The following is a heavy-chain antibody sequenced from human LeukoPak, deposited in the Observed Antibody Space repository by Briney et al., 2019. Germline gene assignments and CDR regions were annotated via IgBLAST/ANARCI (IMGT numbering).Heavy chain of an antibody. Sequence: PGGSLRLSCAASGFTFSSYAMSWVRQAPGKGLEWVSAISGSGGSTYYVDSVKGRFTISRDNSKNTLYLQMNSLRAEDTAVCYCAKSSTRSSYYYYYMDVWGKGTTVTVSS. J-gene: IGHJ6*03. CDR3: AKSSTRSSYYYYYMDV. D-gene: IGHD4-11*01. CDR1: GFTFSSYA. CDR2: ISGSGGST. V-gene: IGHV3-23*01.